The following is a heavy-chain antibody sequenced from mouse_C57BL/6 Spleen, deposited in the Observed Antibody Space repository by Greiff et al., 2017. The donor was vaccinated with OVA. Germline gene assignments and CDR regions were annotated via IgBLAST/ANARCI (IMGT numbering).Heavy chain of an antibody. CDR2: INPNNGGT. CDR3: AITGYFDV. V-gene: IGHV1-18*01. Sequence: EVQLQQSGPELVKPGASVKIPCKASGYTFTDYNMDWVKQSHGKSLEWIGDINPNNGGTIYNQKFKGKATLIVDKSSSTAYMELRSLTSEDTAVYYCAITGYFDVWGTGTTVTVSS. D-gene: IGHD1-1*01. J-gene: IGHJ1*03. CDR1: GYTFTDYN.